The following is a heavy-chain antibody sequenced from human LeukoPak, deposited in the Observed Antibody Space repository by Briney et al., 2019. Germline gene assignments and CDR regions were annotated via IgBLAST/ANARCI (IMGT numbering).Heavy chain of an antibody. Sequence: PSETLSLTCAIYGGSFSDNYWSWIRQPPGKGLEWIGEINQSGTTNYNPSLKSPVTISVDTSTNQFSLKLSSVTAADTAVYYSARTSKSPYDYVWGSDQLPYLFDYWGQGTLVTVSS. V-gene: IGHV4-34*01. CDR1: GGSFSDNY. D-gene: IGHD3-16*02. CDR3: ARTSKSPYDYVWGSDQLPYLFDY. J-gene: IGHJ4*02. CDR2: INQSGTT.